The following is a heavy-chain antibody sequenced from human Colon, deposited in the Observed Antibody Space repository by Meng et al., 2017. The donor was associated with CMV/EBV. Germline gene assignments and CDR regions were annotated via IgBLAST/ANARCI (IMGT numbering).Heavy chain of an antibody. CDR2: INHHGSL. D-gene: IGHD6-6*01. Sequence: SETLSLTCGVYGGSLSGYFWSWIRQSPGKGLEWIGEINHHGSLNYNPSLESRITILIDKSKNQFSLELSSVTAADTAVYYCARGLITRVQQLVGGRGDYYYYGMDVWGQGTTVTVSS. CDR1: GGSLSGYF. J-gene: IGHJ6*02. CDR3: ARGLITRVQQLVGGRGDYYYYGMDV. V-gene: IGHV4-34*01.